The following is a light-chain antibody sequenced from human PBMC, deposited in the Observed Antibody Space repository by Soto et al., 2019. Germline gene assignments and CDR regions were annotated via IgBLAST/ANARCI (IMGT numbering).Light chain of an antibody. Sequence: EIVLTQSPDTLSLSPGERASLSCRASQSVGSSFLAWYQQRPGQAPRLLIYGASNRATCIPDRFSGSGSGTDFTLIVSRLEPEDFAVYYCQRYGDSSLFGQGTKLEI. V-gene: IGKV3-20*01. J-gene: IGKJ2*01. CDR3: QRYGDSSL. CDR2: GAS. CDR1: QSVGSSF.